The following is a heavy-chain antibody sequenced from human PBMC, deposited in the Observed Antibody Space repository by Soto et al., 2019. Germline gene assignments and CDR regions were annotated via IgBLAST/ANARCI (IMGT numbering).Heavy chain of an antibody. CDR2: IYYSGST. CDR1: GYSISSGYY. D-gene: IGHD3-10*01. Sequence: PSETLSLTCAVSGYSISSGYYWGWLRQPSGKGLEWIGSIYYSGSTYYNPSLKSRVTISVDTSKNQFSLKLSSVTAADTAVYYCARVPLLWFGELDDYYYYYGMDVWGQGTTVTVSS. CDR3: ARVPLLWFGELDDYYYYYGMDV. V-gene: IGHV4-38-2*01. J-gene: IGHJ6*02.